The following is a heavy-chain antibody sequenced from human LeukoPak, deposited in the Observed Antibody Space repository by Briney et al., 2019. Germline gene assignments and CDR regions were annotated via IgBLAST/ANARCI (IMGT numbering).Heavy chain of an antibody. CDR2: IGDDVVST. J-gene: IGHJ4*02. Sequence: GGSARLYCAASGFTFSSHAMSWVRQAPGKGLEWVSAIGDDVVSTYYAESVKGRFTISRDNSKNTLYLQMNSLRAEDTATYYCARDSPLLTVWGQGTLVTVSS. CDR3: ARDSPLLTV. V-gene: IGHV3-23*01. CDR1: GFTFSSHA. D-gene: IGHD3-9*01.